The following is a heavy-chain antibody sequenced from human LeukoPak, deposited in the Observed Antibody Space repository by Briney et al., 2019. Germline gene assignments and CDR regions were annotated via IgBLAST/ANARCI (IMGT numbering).Heavy chain of an antibody. J-gene: IGHJ3*01. CDR1: GDSIGVFY. CDR2: VYHTGST. D-gene: IGHD3-9*01. V-gene: IGHV4-59*01. Sequence: SETLSLTCTFSGDSIGVFYWNWIRQPPGKGLERIWCVYHTGSTNSDPSLKSRVTISLDTSKNQFSLKLTSVTAADTALYFCARAPYSILTDSPASGYDVWGQGRMVTVS. CDR3: ARAPYSILTDSPASGYDV.